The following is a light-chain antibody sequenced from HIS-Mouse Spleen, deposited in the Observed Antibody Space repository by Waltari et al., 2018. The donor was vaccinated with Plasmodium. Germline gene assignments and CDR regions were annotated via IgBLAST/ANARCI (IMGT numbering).Light chain of an antibody. J-gene: IGLJ2*01. V-gene: IGLV2-11*01. CDR3: CSYAGSYTLV. Sequence: QSALTQPRSLSGSPGQSVTLPCTGTSSDVGGYNYVSWYQQHPGKAPKLMIYAVSKRPSGVPDRFSGSKSGNTASLTISGLQAEDEADYYCCSYAGSYTLVFGGGTKLTVL. CDR1: SSDVGGYNY. CDR2: AVS.